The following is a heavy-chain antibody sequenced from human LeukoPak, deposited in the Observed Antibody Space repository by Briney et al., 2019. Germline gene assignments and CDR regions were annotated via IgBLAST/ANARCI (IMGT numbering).Heavy chain of an antibody. Sequence: PGGSLRLSCAASGFTFNDHAMHWVRQAPGKGLEWVSGISWHSGTIDYADSVKGRFTIPRDNAKNSLYLQMNSLRAEDTAFYYCAKETSGRDFDYWGQGTLVAVSS. J-gene: IGHJ4*02. CDR1: GFTFNDHA. CDR3: AKETSGRDFDY. CDR2: ISWHSGTI. D-gene: IGHD2-2*01. V-gene: IGHV3-9*01.